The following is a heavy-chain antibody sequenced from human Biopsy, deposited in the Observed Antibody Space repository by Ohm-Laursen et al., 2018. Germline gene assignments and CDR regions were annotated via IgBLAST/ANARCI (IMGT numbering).Heavy chain of an antibody. Sequence: SLRLSCAASGFTFKDYATNWVRQAPGKGLDWVSSIDSSAASTFYADSVKGRFTISRDNSKNTLFLQMNSLRAADTAIYYCASDLNGDPSAFDYWGQGTPVTVSS. CDR2: IDSSAAST. J-gene: IGHJ4*02. D-gene: IGHD4-17*01. CDR3: ASDLNGDPSAFDY. CDR1: GFTFKDYA. V-gene: IGHV3-23*01.